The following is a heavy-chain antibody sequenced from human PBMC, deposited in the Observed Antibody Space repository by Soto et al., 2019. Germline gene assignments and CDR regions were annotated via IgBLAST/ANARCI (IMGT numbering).Heavy chain of an antibody. D-gene: IGHD6-13*01. V-gene: IGHV3-23*01. CDR2: ISGSGGST. CDR1: GFTFSYYA. Sequence: EVQLLESGGGLVQPGGSLRLSCAASGFTFSYYAMSWVRQAPGKGLEWVSAISGSGGSTYYADSVKGRFTISRDNSKNTLYLQMNSLRAEDTAVYYCAKVKSRGIAAHSDVWGQGTTVTVSS. CDR3: AKVKSRGIAAHSDV. J-gene: IGHJ6*02.